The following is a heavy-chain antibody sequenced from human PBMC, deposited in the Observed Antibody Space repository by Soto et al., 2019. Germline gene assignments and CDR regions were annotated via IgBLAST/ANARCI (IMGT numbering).Heavy chain of an antibody. CDR3: ARDDHYDPYDY. J-gene: IGHJ4*02. Sequence: EVQLVQSGGGLVQPGGSLRLSCAASGFTFTKSCMAWVRQAPGKGLEWVANIKTDGSEKYYVDSMKGRIAISRDNAKNSLYLQVNSMRVEDTAMYYCARDDHYDPYDYWGQGTLVTVSS. V-gene: IGHV3-7*01. D-gene: IGHD3-3*01. CDR1: GFTFTKSC. CDR2: IKTDGSEK.